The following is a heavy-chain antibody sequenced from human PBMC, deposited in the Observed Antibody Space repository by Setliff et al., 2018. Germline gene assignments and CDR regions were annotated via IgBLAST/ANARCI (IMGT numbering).Heavy chain of an antibody. CDR1: GDSISGDY. J-gene: IGHJ4*02. CDR2: IHYSGST. CDR3: ARTRYGLGGRPY. V-gene: IGHV4-59*01. D-gene: IGHD2-15*01. Sequence: SETLSLTCTVSGDSISGDYWSWIRQPPGKGLEWIGFIHYSGSTNYNPSLKSRVTISLDTPKNQFSLRLSSVTAADTAVYYCARTRYGLGGRPYWGQGTLVTVSS.